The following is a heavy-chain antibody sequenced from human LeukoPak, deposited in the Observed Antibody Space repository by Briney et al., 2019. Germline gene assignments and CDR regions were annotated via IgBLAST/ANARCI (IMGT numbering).Heavy chain of an antibody. Sequence: QSGGSLRLSCAASGFTFSSYAMSWVRQAPGKGLEWVSGISGSGDNTYYADSVKGRFTISTDNSKNTLYVQVNSLGTEDTAAYYCAKGSYYDSSGSFYFDYWGQGTLVTVSS. V-gene: IGHV3-23*01. CDR2: ISGSGDNT. CDR3: AKGSYYDSSGSFYFDY. CDR1: GFTFSSYA. D-gene: IGHD3-22*01. J-gene: IGHJ4*02.